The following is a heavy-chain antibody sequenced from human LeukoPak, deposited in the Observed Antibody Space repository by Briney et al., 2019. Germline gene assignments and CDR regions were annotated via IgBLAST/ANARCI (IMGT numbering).Heavy chain of an antibody. J-gene: IGHJ3*02. V-gene: IGHV4-34*01. D-gene: IGHD2/OR15-2a*01. CDR1: GGSFSGYY. Sequence: PETLSLTCAVYGGSFSGYYWSWIRQPPGKGLEWIGEINHSGSTNYNPSLKSRVTISVDTSKNQFSLKLSSVTAADTAVYYCARVSTVIDAFDIWGQGTMVTVSS. CDR3: ARVSTVIDAFDI. CDR2: INHSGST.